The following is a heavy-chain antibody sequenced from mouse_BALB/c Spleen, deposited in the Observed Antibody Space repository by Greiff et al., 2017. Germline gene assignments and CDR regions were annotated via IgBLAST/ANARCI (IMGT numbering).Heavy chain of an antibody. CDR3: ARDRVITTPYAMDY. J-gene: IGHJ4*01. CDR1: GFSLTSYG. V-gene: IGHV2-9*02. Sequence: VMLVESGPGLVAPSQSLSITCTVSGFSLTSYGVHWVRQPPGKGLEWLGVIWAGGSTNYNSALMSRLSISKDNSKSQVFLKMNSLQTDDTAMYYCARDRVITTPYAMDYWGQGTSVTVSS. D-gene: IGHD2-4*01. CDR2: IWAGGST.